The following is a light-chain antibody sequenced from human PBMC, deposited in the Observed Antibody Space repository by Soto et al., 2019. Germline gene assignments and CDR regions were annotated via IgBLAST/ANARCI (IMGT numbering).Light chain of an antibody. Sequence: DIQMTQSPSSLSASLGDRVTITCRASQSSSSYLHWYQQKPGKAPNLLIYAASSLQSGVPSRFSGSGSGTDFTLTISSLQPEDFATYYCQQSYSTPWTFGQGTKVEIK. J-gene: IGKJ1*01. V-gene: IGKV1-39*01. CDR1: QSSSSY. CDR2: AAS. CDR3: QQSYSTPWT.